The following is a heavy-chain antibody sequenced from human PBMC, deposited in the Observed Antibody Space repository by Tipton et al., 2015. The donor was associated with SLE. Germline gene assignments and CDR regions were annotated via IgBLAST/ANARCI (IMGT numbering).Heavy chain of an antibody. V-gene: IGHV4-59*01. D-gene: IGHD6-25*01. CDR2: NYYSGST. CDR3: AVRGGDAFDI. Sequence: LRLSCTVSGGSISSYYWSWIRQPPGKGLEWIGYNYYSGSTNYNPSLKSRVTISVYTSKNQFSLKLSSVTAADTAVYYCAVRGGDAFDIWGQGTMVTVSS. CDR1: GGSISSYY. J-gene: IGHJ3*02.